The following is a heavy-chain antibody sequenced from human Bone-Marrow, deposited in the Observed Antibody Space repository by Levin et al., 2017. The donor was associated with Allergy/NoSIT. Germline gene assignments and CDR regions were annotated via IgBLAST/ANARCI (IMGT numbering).Heavy chain of an antibody. CDR3: ARDSGWLQPDTFDI. D-gene: IGHD5-24*01. Sequence: GESLKISCAASGFTFSSYWMNWVRQSPGKGLEWVANIKKDGSEIYYVDSVKGRFTISRDNTRNSLFLQMNSLRVEDTAVYYCARDSGWLQPDTFDIWGQGTMVTVSS. J-gene: IGHJ3*02. V-gene: IGHV3-7*01. CDR1: GFTFSSYW. CDR2: IKKDGSEI.